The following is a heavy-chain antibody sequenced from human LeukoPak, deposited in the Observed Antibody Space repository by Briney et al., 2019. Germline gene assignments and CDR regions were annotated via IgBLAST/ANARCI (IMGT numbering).Heavy chain of an antibody. CDR2: VIASGSYT. CDR1: GFNFHVFD. CDR3: ARNTTDRPYDF. V-gene: IGHV3-23*01. D-gene: IGHD2/OR15-2a*01. J-gene: IGHJ4*02. Sequence: GGSLRLSCAASGFNFHVFDMTWVRQAPGKGLEWLSTVIASGSYTYYAASVKGRFTISRDNSKNTLHLQMDSLSVEDTAVYFCARNTTDRPYDFWGQGTLVTVSS.